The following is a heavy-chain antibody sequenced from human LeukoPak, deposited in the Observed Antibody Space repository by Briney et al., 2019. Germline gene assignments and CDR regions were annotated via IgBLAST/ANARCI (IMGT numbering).Heavy chain of an antibody. CDR2: FSGSGGDT. J-gene: IGHJ4*02. D-gene: IGHD1-26*01. Sequence: GGSLRLSCAASGFTFSTYAMDWVRQPPGKGLEWVSGFSGSGGDTYYADSVKGRFTISRDNSKNTLYLQMNSLRAEDTAVYYCAKVGGCREQGDNYFDYWGQGALVTVSS. V-gene: IGHV3-23*01. CDR1: GFTFSTYA. CDR3: AKVGGCREQGDNYFDY.